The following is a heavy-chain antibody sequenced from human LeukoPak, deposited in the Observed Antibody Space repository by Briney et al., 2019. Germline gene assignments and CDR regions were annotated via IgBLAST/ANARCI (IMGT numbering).Heavy chain of an antibody. Sequence: NPSETLSLTCAVYGGSFSGYYWSWIRQPPGKGLEWIGEINHSGSTNYNPSLKSGVTISVDTSKNQFSLKLSSVTAADTAVYYCARGRRGQQLVRGFDYWGQGTLVTVSS. J-gene: IGHJ4*02. CDR3: ARGRRGQQLVRGFDY. CDR2: INHSGST. CDR1: GGSFSGYY. V-gene: IGHV4-34*01. D-gene: IGHD6-13*01.